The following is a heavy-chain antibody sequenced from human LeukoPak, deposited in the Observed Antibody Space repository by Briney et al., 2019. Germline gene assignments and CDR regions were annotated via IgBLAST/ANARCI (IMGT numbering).Heavy chain of an antibody. CDR1: GFTFRSFW. Sequence: GGPLSLPWQAPGFTFRSFWRTWAARAQGKGRDGWANIKQDGSEKYNVDSVKGRFTISRDNAKNSLYLQMNSLRAEDTAVYYCAREGSSYGFDYWGQGTLVTVSS. J-gene: IGHJ4*02. D-gene: IGHD5-18*01. CDR2: IKQDGSEK. V-gene: IGHV3-7*01. CDR3: AREGSSYGFDY.